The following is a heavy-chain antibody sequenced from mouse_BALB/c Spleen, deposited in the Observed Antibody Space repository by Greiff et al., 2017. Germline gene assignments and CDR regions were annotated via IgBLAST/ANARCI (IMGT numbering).Heavy chain of an antibody. V-gene: IGHV1S81*02. CDR3: TRTGDYYGSSLNFDV. D-gene: IGHD1-1*01. CDR2: INPSNGGT. CDR1: GYTFTSYY. Sequence: VQLQQSGAELVKPGASVKLSCKASGYTFTSYYMYWVKQRPGQGLEWIGEINPSNGGTNFNEKFKSKATLTVDKSSSTAYMQLSSLTSEDSAVYYCTRTGDYYGSSLNFDVWGAGTTVTVSS. J-gene: IGHJ1*01.